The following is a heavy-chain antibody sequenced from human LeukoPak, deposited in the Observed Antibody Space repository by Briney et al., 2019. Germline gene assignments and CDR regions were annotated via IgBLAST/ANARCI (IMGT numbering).Heavy chain of an antibody. Sequence: QPGGSLRLSCAASGFTFSSYSMNWVRQAPGQGLEWVSYITSDSSTMFYADSVKGRFTASRDNAENSMYLQMNSPRAEDTAVYYCARVALRPIDYSNPEFDPWGQGTLVTVSS. V-gene: IGHV3-48*01. CDR3: ARVALRPIDYSNPEFDP. J-gene: IGHJ5*02. CDR1: GFTFSSYS. CDR2: ITSDSSTM. D-gene: IGHD4-11*01.